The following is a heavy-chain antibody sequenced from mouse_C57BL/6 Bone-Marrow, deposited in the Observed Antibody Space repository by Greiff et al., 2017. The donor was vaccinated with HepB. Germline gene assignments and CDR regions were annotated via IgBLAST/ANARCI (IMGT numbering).Heavy chain of an antibody. CDR3: ARGGDYGSSYWYFDV. V-gene: IGHV5-2*01. Sequence: EVMLVESGGGLVQPGESLKLSCESNEYEFPSHDMSWVRKTPEKRLELVAAINSDGGSTYYPDTMERRFIISRDNTKKTLYLQMSSLRSEDTALYYCARGGDYGSSYWYFDVWGTGTTVTVSS. CDR1: EYEFPSHD. CDR2: INSDGGST. D-gene: IGHD1-1*01. J-gene: IGHJ1*03.